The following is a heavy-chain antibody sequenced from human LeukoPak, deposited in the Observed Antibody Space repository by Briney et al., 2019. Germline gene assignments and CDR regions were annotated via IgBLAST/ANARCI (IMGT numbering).Heavy chain of an antibody. V-gene: IGHV4-34*01. CDR3: AREGLYRPDAFDI. D-gene: IGHD4-11*01. CDR2: INHSGST. Sequence: PSETLSLTCAVYGGSFSGYYWSWIRQPPGKGLEWIGEINHSGSTNYNPSLKSRVTISVDTSKNQFSLKLNSVTAADTAVYYCAREGLYRPDAFDIWGQGTMVTVSS. CDR1: GGSFSGYY. J-gene: IGHJ3*02.